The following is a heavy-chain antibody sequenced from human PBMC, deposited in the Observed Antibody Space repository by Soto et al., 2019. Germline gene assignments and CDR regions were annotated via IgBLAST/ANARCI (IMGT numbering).Heavy chain of an antibody. CDR3: ARGNYDYVWGSYRGIDY. CDR2: IKQDGSEK. J-gene: IGHJ4*02. V-gene: IGHV3-7*04. Sequence: GGSLRLSCAASGFTFSSYWMSWVRQAPGKGLEWVANIKQDGSEKYYVDSVKGRFTISRDNAKNALYLQMNGLRAEDTAVYYCARGNYDYVWGSYRGIDYWGQGTLVTVSS. CDR1: GFTFSSYW. D-gene: IGHD3-16*02.